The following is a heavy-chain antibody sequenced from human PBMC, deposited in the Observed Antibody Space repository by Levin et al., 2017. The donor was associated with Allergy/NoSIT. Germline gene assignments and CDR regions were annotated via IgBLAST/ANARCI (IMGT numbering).Heavy chain of an antibody. J-gene: IGHJ4*02. V-gene: IGHV1-69*13. D-gene: IGHD5-12*01. Sequence: ASVKVSCKASGGTFSSYAISWVRQAPGQGLEWMGGIIPIFGTANYAQKFQGRVTITADESTSTAYMELSSLRSEDTAVYYCASGSPYSGYVGPADYWGQGTLVTVSS. CDR3: ASGSPYSGYVGPADY. CDR1: GGTFSSYA. CDR2: IIPIFGTA.